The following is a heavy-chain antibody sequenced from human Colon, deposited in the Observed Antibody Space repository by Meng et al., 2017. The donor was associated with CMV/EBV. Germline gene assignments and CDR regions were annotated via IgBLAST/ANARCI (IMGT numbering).Heavy chain of an antibody. CDR2: MNPRSGDT. J-gene: IGHJ4*02. V-gene: IGHV1-8*01. CDR3: ARLTSGGY. Sequence: AKVSCQASGYTFSSYDINWVRQTTGQGLEWVGWMNPRSGDTDYARKFQGRVTMTRDTSLSTAYMELRSLTSEDTAVYFCARLTSGGYWGQGTLVTVSS. CDR1: GYTFSSYD. D-gene: IGHD4/OR15-4a*01.